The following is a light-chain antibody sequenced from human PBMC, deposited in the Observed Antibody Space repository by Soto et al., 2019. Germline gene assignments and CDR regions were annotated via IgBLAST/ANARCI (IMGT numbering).Light chain of an antibody. J-gene: IGKJ5*01. CDR2: DAS. CDR1: QDISNY. V-gene: IGKV1-33*01. Sequence: DIQMTQSPSSLSASVGDRVTITCQAGQDISNYLNWYQHKPGEAPKLLIYDASNLEIGVSSRFSGSGSGTDFTFTINNLQPEDIATYYCQQYDTLRITFGQGTRLEIK. CDR3: QQYDTLRIT.